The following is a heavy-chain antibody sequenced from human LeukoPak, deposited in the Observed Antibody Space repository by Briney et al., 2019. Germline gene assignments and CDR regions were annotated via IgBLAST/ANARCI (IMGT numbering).Heavy chain of an antibody. V-gene: IGHV3-74*01. CDR1: GFTFRSHW. J-gene: IGHJ4*02. D-gene: IGHD1-26*01. CDR3: ARGHDVGWATDS. Sequence: PGGSLRLSCAASGFTFRSHWMHWVRQAPEKGLVWLSRIYIDGGRIAYADSVKGRFTISRDNAENTLYLRMNSLRAEDTAVYYCARGHDVGWATDSWGQGTLVTVSS. CDR2: IYIDGGRI.